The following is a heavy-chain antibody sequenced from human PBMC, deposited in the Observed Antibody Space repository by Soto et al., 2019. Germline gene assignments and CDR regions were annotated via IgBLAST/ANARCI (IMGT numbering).Heavy chain of an antibody. CDR2: IIPLREIV. V-gene: IGHV1-69*02. CDR3: ARGGVGAAGGMDV. Sequence: QVQVVQSGAEVKKPGSSVKVSCKSSGYTFAIYTVTWVRQAPGQGLEWMGRIIPLREIVNYQHDFPGRVMITEKRSTSTVHMELSSPRSEDTAIYYCARGGVGAAGGMDVWGQGTTVTVSS. D-gene: IGHD3-3*01. J-gene: IGHJ6*02. CDR1: GYTFAIYT.